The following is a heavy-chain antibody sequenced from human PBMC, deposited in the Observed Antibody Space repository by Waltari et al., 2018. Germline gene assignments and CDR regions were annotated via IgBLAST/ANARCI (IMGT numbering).Heavy chain of an antibody. Sequence: EVQLLESGGGLVQPGGSLRLSCAASGFTFSSYAMSWVRQAPGKGLEWVSAIRGSGGSTYYADSVKGRFTISRDNSKNTLYLQMNSLRAEDTAVYYCAKDRSSPDYYYYGMDVWGQGTTVTVSS. D-gene: IGHD1-26*01. CDR2: IRGSGGST. J-gene: IGHJ6*02. CDR3: AKDRSSPDYYYYGMDV. V-gene: IGHV3-23*01. CDR1: GFTFSSYA.